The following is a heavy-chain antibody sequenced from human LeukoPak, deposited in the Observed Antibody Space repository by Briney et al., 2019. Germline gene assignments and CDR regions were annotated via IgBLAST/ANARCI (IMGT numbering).Heavy chain of an antibody. D-gene: IGHD3-3*01. CDR2: ISYDGSDE. J-gene: IGHJ4*02. Sequence: GGSLRLSCVASGLAFSSYSMHWVRQAPGKGLEWVGVISYDGSDEYYTDSVKGRFTIPRDNSKNTVYLQMNSLRADDTAVYYCARDFTPEWFDIHWGQGTLVTVS. CDR1: GLAFSSYS. V-gene: IGHV3-30*04. CDR3: ARDFTPEWFDIH.